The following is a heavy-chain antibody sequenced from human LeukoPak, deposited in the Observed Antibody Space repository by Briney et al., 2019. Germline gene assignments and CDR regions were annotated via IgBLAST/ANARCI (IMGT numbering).Heavy chain of an antibody. CDR3: ARGNTATNYYYYVDV. CDR2: INHSGST. V-gene: IGHV4-34*01. D-gene: IGHD5-18*01. CDR1: GGSFSGYY. Sequence: SETLSLTCAVYGGSFSGYYWSWIRQPPGKGLEWIGEINHSGSTNYNPSLKSRVTISVDTSKHQFSLKLSSVTAADTAVYYCARGNTATNYYYYVDVWGKGTPVTVSS. J-gene: IGHJ6*03.